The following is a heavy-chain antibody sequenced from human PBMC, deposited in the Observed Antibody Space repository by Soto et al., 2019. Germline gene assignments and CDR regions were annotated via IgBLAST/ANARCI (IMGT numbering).Heavy chain of an antibody. V-gene: IGHV1-3*01. D-gene: IGHD2-2*01. CDR2: INAGNGNT. Sequence: GPVKGCCKASGYTFTSYAIHWGRQGPGQSLEWMGWINAGNGNTKYSQKFQGRVTITRDTSASTAYMELSSLRSEDTAVYYCARDLSAAIGHYYYGMAVWGQGTTVTVSS. CDR1: GYTFTSYA. J-gene: IGHJ6*02. CDR3: ARDLSAAIGHYYYGMAV.